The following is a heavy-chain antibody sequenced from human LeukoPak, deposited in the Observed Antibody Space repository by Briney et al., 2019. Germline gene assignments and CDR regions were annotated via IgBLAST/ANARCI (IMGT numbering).Heavy chain of an antibody. J-gene: IGHJ3*02. V-gene: IGHV4-4*07. CDR1: GGSISSYF. Sequence: TSETLSLTCTVSGGSISSYFWSWIRQPAGKGLEWIGRIYTSGSTNYNPSLKSRVTMSVDTSKNQFSLKLTSVTAADTAVYYCARGYCSGGSCYGYFAFDIWGQGTMVTVSS. CDR2: IYTSGST. D-gene: IGHD2-15*01. CDR3: ARGYCSGGSCYGYFAFDI.